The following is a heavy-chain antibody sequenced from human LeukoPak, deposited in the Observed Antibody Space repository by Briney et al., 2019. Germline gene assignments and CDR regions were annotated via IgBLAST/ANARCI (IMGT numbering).Heavy chain of an antibody. CDR2: INHSGST. Sequence: PSETLSLTCAVYGGSFSGYYWSWLRQPPGTGLEWIGEINHSGSTNYNPSLKSRVTLSVDTSKNQFSLKLSSVTAADTAVYYCARVSGITMIVVVQSDGFDIWGQGTMVSVSS. CDR3: ARVSGITMIVVVQSDGFDI. D-gene: IGHD3-22*01. J-gene: IGHJ3*02. V-gene: IGHV4-34*01. CDR1: GGSFSGYY.